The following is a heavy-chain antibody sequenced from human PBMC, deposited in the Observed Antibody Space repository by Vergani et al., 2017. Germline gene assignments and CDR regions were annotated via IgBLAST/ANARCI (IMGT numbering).Heavy chain of an antibody. CDR1: GESIRSGSHY. CDR2: IHTGGST. D-gene: IGHD2-8*01. J-gene: IGHJ4*02. V-gene: IGHV4-61*02. Sequence: QVKLQESGPGLLKPSQTLSLTCTVSGESIRSGSHYWSWIRQPAGKGPEWIGHIHTGGSTDLNPSFKSRVSISVDTSKSQFSLKLNSVTVADTAVYYCARSRPSCTNGSCPAIWGQGTLVTVSS. CDR3: ARSRPSCTNGSCPAI.